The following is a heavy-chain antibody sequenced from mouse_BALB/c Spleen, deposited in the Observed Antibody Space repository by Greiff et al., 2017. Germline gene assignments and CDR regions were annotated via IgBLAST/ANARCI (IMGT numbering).Heavy chain of an antibody. CDR1: GYTFTSYW. CDR3: ARRWDVGAMDY. D-gene: IGHD4-1*01. J-gene: IGHJ4*01. CDR2: INPSTGYT. Sequence: QVQLQQSGAELAKPGASVKMSCKASGYTFTSYWMHWVKQRPGQGLEWIGYINPSTGYTEYNQKFKDKATLTADKSSSTAYMQLSSLTSEDSAVYYCARRWDVGAMDYWGQGTSVTVSS. V-gene: IGHV1-7*01.